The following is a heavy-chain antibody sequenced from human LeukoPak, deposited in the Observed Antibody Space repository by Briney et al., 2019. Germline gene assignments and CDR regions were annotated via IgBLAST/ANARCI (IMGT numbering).Heavy chain of an antibody. CDR3: AREGILTGHHDY. J-gene: IGHJ4*02. D-gene: IGHD3-9*01. CDR2: INPSGGST. CDR1: GYTFTSYY. Sequence: ASVKVSCKASGYTFTSYYMHWVRQAPGQGLEWMGIINPSGGSTSYAQKFQGRVTMTRDMSTSTVYMELSSLRSEDTAVYYCAREGILTGHHDYWGQGTLVTVSS. V-gene: IGHV1-46*01.